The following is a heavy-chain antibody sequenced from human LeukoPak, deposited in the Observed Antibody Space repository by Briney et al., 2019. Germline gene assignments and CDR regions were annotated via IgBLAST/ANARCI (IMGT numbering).Heavy chain of an antibody. V-gene: IGHV3-11*06. CDR3: ATVDTEHYFDY. D-gene: IGHD5-18*01. Sequence: PGGSLRLSCAASGFTFSDYYMSWIRQAPGKGLEWVSSISSSSSYIYYADSVKGRFTISRDNAKNSLYLQMNSLRAEDTAVYYCATVDTEHYFDYWGQGTLVTVSS. J-gene: IGHJ4*02. CDR2: ISSSSSYI. CDR1: GFTFSDYY.